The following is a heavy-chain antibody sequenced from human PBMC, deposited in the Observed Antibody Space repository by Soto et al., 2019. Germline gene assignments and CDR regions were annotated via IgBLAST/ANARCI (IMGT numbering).Heavy chain of an antibody. J-gene: IGHJ4*02. CDR3: ARGRFYSETSTRFAY. D-gene: IGHD2-2*01. Sequence: GASVKVSCKASGYTFTNYDINWVRQAPGQGLEWMGWVSPNSGNTVYAQKFQDRVTMTRDTSISTAYMELSNLRFEDTAMYYCARGRFYSETSTRFAYWGQGTPVTVSS. CDR1: GYTFTNYD. V-gene: IGHV1-8*01. CDR2: VSPNSGNT.